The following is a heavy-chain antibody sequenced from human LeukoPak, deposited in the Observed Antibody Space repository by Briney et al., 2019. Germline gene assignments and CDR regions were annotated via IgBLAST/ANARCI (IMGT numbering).Heavy chain of an antibody. J-gene: IGHJ1*01. CDR1: GGIYRRYS. Sequence: ASVKVSCKASGGIYRRYSITWVRQAPGQGLEWMGGIVPPLGTANYAQKFQGRATITTDESTNTAYMELTSLTSEDAAVYYCTTYGSNIAEYFEHWGQGTLVSVSS. V-gene: IGHV1-69*16. CDR3: TTYGSNIAEYFEH. D-gene: IGHD4-23*01. CDR2: IVPPLGTA.